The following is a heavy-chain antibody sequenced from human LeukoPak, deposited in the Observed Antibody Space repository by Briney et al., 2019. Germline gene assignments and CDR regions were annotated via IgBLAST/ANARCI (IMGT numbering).Heavy chain of an antibody. J-gene: IGHJ4*02. CDR3: VRDSDPLVDY. CDR1: GSTFSSYS. D-gene: IGHD6-6*01. Sequence: GGSLRLSCAASGSTFSSYSMNWVRQAPGKGLEWVSYISSSSSTIYYADSVKGRFTISRDNAKNSLYLQMNSLRAEDTAVYYCVRDSDPLVDYWGQGTLVTVSS. CDR2: ISSSSSTI. V-gene: IGHV3-48*01.